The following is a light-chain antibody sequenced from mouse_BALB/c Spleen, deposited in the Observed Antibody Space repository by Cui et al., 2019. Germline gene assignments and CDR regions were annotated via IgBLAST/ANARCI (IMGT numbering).Light chain of an antibody. CDR3: QQWSSNPLT. Sequence: QIVISQSPAILSASPGEKVTTSCTASSSVRYMHWYQQKPGSSPKPWIYATSNLASGVPARFSGSGSGTSYSLTISRVEAEDAATYYCQQWSSNPLTFGAGTKLELK. CDR1: SSVRY. J-gene: IGKJ5*01. V-gene: IGKV4-72*01. CDR2: ATS.